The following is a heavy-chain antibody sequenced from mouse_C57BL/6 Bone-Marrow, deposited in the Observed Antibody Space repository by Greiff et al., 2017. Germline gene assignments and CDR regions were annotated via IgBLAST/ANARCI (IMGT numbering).Heavy chain of an antibody. Sequence: QVQLQQSGAELARPGASVKLSCKASGYTFTSYGISWVKQRTGQGLEWIGEIYPRNGNTYYNEKFKGKATLTADKSSSTAYMELRSLTSEDSAVYIWARSGYYHWYVDVWGTGTTVTVSS. V-gene: IGHV1-81*01. J-gene: IGHJ1*03. CDR2: IYPRNGNT. CDR1: GYTFTSYG. CDR3: ARSGYYHWYVDV. D-gene: IGHD2-3*01.